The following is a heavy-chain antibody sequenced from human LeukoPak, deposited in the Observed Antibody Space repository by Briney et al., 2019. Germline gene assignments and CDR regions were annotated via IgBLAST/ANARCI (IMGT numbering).Heavy chain of an antibody. Sequence: GGSLGLSCAASGFTFRNYVIHWVRQAPGKGLEWVAVTSSDLNVKLYADSVKGRFTISRDNSRSNLYVQMNSLRPADTAIYHCARAVSYASGTTPSLYFDYSGQRTLVT. V-gene: IGHV3-30-3*01. D-gene: IGHD3-10*01. CDR3: ARAVSYASGTTPSLYFDY. J-gene: IGHJ4*02. CDR2: TSSDLNVK. CDR1: GFTFRNYV.